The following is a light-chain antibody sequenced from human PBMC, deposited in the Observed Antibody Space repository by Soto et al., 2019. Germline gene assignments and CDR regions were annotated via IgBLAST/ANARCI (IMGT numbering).Light chain of an antibody. Sequence: DIQMTQSPSTLSPSVGGRFTITCPASQSISSWLAWYQQKPGKAPKLLIYKASSLESGVPSRCSGSGSGTEFTLTISSLQPDDFATYYCQQHNSYWMTFGQGTKVDI. V-gene: IGKV1-5*03. CDR1: QSISSW. CDR2: KAS. CDR3: QQHNSYWMT. J-gene: IGKJ1*01.